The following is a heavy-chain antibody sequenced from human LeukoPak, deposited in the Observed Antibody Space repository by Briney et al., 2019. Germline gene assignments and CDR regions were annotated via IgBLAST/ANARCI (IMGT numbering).Heavy chain of an antibody. CDR2: FSCRGDST. D-gene: IGHD3-22*01. Sequence: GSLKLSCAASGFNFSTYAMSWVRQAPGKGLEGVSAFSCRGDSTYYADSVKGRFTISRDNAKNSLYLQMNSLRAEDTAVYYCARDLLNYYDSSSYYYYGMDVWGQGTTVTVSS. V-gene: IGHV3-23*01. CDR3: ARDLLNYYDSSSYYYYGMDV. J-gene: IGHJ6*02. CDR1: GFNFSTYA.